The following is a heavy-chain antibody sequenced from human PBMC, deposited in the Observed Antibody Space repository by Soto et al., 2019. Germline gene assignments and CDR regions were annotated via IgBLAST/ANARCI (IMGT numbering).Heavy chain of an antibody. CDR1: GFTFTSYA. V-gene: IGHV3-23*01. D-gene: IGHD3-3*01. CDR2: MSGNGDTT. J-gene: IGHJ4*02. CDR3: AIHKFYDAIKSFDH. Sequence: EVQLLESGGGLVQPGGSLRLSCAASGFTFTSYAMSWVRQAPGKGLEWVSAMSGNGDTTYYADSVKGRFTISRDNSKNTLCLQRDSLRAEDTAVYYCAIHKFYDAIKSFDHWGQGTQVTVSS.